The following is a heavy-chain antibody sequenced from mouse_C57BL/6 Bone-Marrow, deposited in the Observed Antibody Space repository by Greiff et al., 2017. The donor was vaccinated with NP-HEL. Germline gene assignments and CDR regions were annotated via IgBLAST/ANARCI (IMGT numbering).Heavy chain of an antibody. J-gene: IGHJ4*01. V-gene: IGHV5-4*01. CDR2: ISDGGSYT. D-gene: IGHD1-1*01. CDR3: GIDYAMDY. CDR1: GFTFSSYA. Sequence: EVQGVESGGGLVKPGGSLKLSCAASGFTFSSYAMSWVRQTPEKRLEWVATISDGGSYTYYPDNVKGRFTISRDKAKNNLYLQMSHLKSEDTAMYHYGIDYAMDYWGQGTSVTVSS.